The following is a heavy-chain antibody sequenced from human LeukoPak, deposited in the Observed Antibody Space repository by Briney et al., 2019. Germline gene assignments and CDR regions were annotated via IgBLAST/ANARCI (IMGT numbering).Heavy chain of an antibody. J-gene: IGHJ4*02. V-gene: IGHV3-53*01. CDR2: IYSGGST. CDR1: GFTVSSNY. CDR3: ATGATPQGYYDSSGYNDY. D-gene: IGHD3-22*01. Sequence: PGGSLRLSCAASGFTVSSNYMSWVRQAPGKGLEWVSVIYSGGSTYYADSVKGRFTVSRDNSKNTLYLQMNSLRAEDTAVYYCATGATPQGYYDSSGYNDYWGQGTLVTVSS.